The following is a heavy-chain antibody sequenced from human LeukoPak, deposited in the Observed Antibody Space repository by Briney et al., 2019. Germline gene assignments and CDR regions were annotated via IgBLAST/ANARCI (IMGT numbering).Heavy chain of an antibody. V-gene: IGHV1-69*05. D-gene: IGHD6-19*01. Sequence: SLKVSCTASGGTFSSYAISWVRQSPGQGLEWMGRIIPIFGTANYAQKFQGRVTITTDESTSTAYMELSSLRSEDTAVYYCARDQVAGTGLFDYWGQRTLVTVSS. J-gene: IGHJ4*02. CDR3: ARDQVAGTGLFDY. CDR2: IIPIFGTA. CDR1: GGTFSSYA.